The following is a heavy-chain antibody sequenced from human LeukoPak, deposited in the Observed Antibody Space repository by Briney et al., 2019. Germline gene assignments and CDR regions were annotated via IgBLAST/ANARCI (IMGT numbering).Heavy chain of an antibody. CDR2: IYYSGST. CDR3: ARDLGTRYDSSGYYDY. V-gene: IGHV4-31*03. J-gene: IGHJ4*02. Sequence: SETLSLTCTVSGGSISSGGYYWSWIRQHPGKGLKWIGYIYYSGSTYYNPSLKSRVTISVDTSKNQFSLKLSSVTAADTAVYYCARDLGTRYDSSGYYDYWGQGTLVTVSS. D-gene: IGHD3-22*01. CDR1: GGSISSGGYY.